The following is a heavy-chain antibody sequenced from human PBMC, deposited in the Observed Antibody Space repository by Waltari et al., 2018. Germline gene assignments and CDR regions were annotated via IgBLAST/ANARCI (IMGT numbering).Heavy chain of an antibody. V-gene: IGHV4-38-2*01. CDR2: IYHSGST. CDR3: ARGGSGFYDY. J-gene: IGHJ4*02. D-gene: IGHD3-22*01. CDR1: GYSISSGYY. Sequence: QVQLQESGPGLVKPSETLSLTCAVSGYSISSGYYWGWIRQPPGKGLGWIGSIYHSGSTYYNPSLKSRVTISVDTSKNQFSLKLSSVTAADTAVYYCARGGSGFYDYWGQGTLVTVSS.